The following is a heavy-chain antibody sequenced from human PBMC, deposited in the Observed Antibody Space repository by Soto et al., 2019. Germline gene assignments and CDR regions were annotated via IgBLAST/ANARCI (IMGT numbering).Heavy chain of an antibody. CDR1: GGSVSSGSYY. Sequence: QVQLQESGSGLVKPSETLSLTCTVSGGSVSSGSYYWSWIRQPPGKGLEWIGYMYYSGGTNQNPSLKSRVTISVDTSKNQFSLKLISMSAADTAVYYCAAGWNPRPLDYWGQGTLVTVSS. CDR2: MYYSGGT. J-gene: IGHJ4*02. D-gene: IGHD1-1*01. V-gene: IGHV4-61*01. CDR3: AAGWNPRPLDY.